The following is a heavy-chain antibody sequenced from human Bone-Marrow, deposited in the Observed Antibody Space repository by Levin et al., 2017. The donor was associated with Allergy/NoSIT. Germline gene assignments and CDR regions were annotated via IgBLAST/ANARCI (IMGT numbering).Heavy chain of an antibody. Sequence: GGSLRLSCVGSAFSFTDYAIQWVRQAPGKGLEWVAAISYDGVHQHFADSVEGRFTISRDNVETTVFLEVNRVRPEDAGIYYCARSKTVTFSQRYPMDVWGQGTTVTVSS. V-gene: IGHV3-30*04. J-gene: IGHJ6*02. CDR3: ARSKTVTFSQRYPMDV. CDR2: ISYDGVHQ. CDR1: AFSFTDYA. D-gene: IGHD1-1*01.